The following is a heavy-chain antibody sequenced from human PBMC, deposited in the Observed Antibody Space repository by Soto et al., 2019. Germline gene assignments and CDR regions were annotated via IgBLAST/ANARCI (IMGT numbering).Heavy chain of an antibody. V-gene: IGHV3-48*03. CDR3: ARDKEASLAQNQPCDY. J-gene: IGHJ4*02. Sequence: GVSLRLSCVASRFTLSRYEMNWVRQAPGKRLEWVSSHSTSSSTIYYADSVNGRFTISRDNAKNSLCLQMNSLRVEDTPIYYCARDKEASLAQNQPCDYCEKGTRVA. CDR1: RFTLSRYE. CDR2: HSTSSSTI.